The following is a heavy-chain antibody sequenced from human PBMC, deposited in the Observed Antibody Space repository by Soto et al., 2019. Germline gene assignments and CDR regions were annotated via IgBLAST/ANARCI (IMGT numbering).Heavy chain of an antibody. CDR3: ARYPSATTVTTEFDY. J-gene: IGHJ4*02. V-gene: IGHV4-31*03. D-gene: IGHD4-17*01. CDR1: GGSISSGGYY. CDR2: IYYSGST. Sequence: QVQLQESGPGLVKPSQTLSLTCTVSGGSISSGGYYWSWIRQHPGKGLEWIGYIYYSGSTYYNLSLKSRVTISVDTSKNQFSLKLSSVTAADTAVYYCARYPSATTVTTEFDYWGQGTLVTVSS.